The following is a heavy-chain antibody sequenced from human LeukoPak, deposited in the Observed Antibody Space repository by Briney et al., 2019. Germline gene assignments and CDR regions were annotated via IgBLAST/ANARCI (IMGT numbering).Heavy chain of an antibody. Sequence: GESLKISCKGSGYSFTSYWIGWVRQMPGKGLEWMGIIYPGDSDTRYSPSFQGQVTISADKSISTAYLQWSSLKASDTAMYYCARLYYGSGGPEAFDIWGQGTMVTVSS. J-gene: IGHJ3*02. CDR2: IYPGDSDT. D-gene: IGHD3-10*01. V-gene: IGHV5-51*01. CDR3: ARLYYGSGGPEAFDI. CDR1: GYSFTSYW.